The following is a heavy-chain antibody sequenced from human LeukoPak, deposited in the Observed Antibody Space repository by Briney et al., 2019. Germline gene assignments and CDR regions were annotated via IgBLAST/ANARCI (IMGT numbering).Heavy chain of an antibody. D-gene: IGHD1-26*01. CDR1: GFTFFSYG. Sequence: PGGSLRLSCAVSGFTFFSYGMHWVRQAPGKGLEWVAVISYDGSNKYYADSVKGRFTVSRDNSKNTLYLEMISLRIEDTAVYYCAKGPVSGSRSPLDYWGQGTLVTVSS. CDR3: AKGPVSGSRSPLDY. J-gene: IGHJ4*02. V-gene: IGHV3-30*18. CDR2: ISYDGSNK.